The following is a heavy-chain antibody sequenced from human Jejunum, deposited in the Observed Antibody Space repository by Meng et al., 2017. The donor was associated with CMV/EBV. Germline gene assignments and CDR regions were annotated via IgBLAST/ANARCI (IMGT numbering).Heavy chain of an antibody. D-gene: IGHD1-7*01. J-gene: IGHJ4*02. Sequence: TVSGGSIGTYYWSWLRQPPGKGLEWIGHIYYSGSTNYNPSLKSRVTISLDTSKKQYSLRLTSVTAADTAVYYCARASPNWNYRIDYWGQGTLVTISS. CDR2: IYYSGST. V-gene: IGHV4-59*01. CDR3: ARASPNWNYRIDY. CDR1: GGSIGTYY.